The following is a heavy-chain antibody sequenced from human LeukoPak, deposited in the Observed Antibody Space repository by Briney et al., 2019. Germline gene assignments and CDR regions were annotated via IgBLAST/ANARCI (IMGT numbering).Heavy chain of an antibody. J-gene: IGHJ5*02. CDR2: INSDGSST. V-gene: IGHV3-74*01. D-gene: IGHD3-10*01. CDR1: GFTFSSYW. Sequence: GGSLRLPCAASGFTFSSYWMHWVRQAPGKGLVWVSRINSDGSSTSYADSVKGRFTISRDNAKNTLYLQMNSLRAEDTAVYYCARDRVLAGSYNWFDPWGQGTLVTVSS. CDR3: ARDRVLAGSYNWFDP.